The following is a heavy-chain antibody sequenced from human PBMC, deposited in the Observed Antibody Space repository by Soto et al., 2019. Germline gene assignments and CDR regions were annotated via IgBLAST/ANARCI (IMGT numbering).Heavy chain of an antibody. D-gene: IGHD3-10*02. Sequence: GGSLRLSCAASGFTFSSYAMSWVRQAPGKGLEWVSAISGSGGSTYYADSVKGRFTISRDNSKNTLYLQMNSLRAEDTAVYYSARGVYLRGAYIPRAYYYYYGMDVWGQGTTVTVSS. CDR1: GFTFSSYA. V-gene: IGHV3-23*01. CDR3: ARGVYLRGAYIPRAYYYYYGMDV. J-gene: IGHJ6*02. CDR2: ISGSGGST.